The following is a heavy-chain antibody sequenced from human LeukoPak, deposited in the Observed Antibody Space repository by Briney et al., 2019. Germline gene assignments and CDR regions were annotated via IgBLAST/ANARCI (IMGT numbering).Heavy chain of an antibody. V-gene: IGHV3-43*02. CDR1: GFTFDAYA. D-gene: IGHD3-22*01. J-gene: IGHJ4*02. CDR3: AKLAYYDSSGRDY. Sequence: PGGSLRLSCAASGFTFDAYAMHCVRQAPGKGLEWVSLISGDGGRTYYADSVKGRFTIARDNSENSLYLQMNSLRTEDTALYYCAKLAYYDSSGRDYWGQGTLVTVSS. CDR2: ISGDGGRT.